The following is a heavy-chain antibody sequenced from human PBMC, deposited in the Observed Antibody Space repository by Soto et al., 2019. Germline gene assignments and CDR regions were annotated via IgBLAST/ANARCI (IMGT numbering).Heavy chain of an antibody. J-gene: IGHJ5*02. Sequence: QVPLVQSGAEVKKPGSSVKVSCKAPGGTFSSYAISWVRQAPGQGLEWMGGIIPIFGTANYAQKFQGRVTITADESTSTAYMELSSLRSEDTAVYYCARGNRHYDILTNWFDPWGQGTLVTVSS. CDR3: ARGNRHYDILTNWFDP. D-gene: IGHD3-9*01. CDR2: IIPIFGTA. CDR1: GGTFSSYA. V-gene: IGHV1-69*01.